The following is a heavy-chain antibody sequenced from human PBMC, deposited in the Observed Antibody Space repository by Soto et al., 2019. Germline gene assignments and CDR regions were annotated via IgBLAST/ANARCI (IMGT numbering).Heavy chain of an antibody. J-gene: IGHJ4*02. D-gene: IGHD3-22*01. V-gene: IGHV1-2*02. CDR2: INPNSGGT. Sequence: ASVKVSCKASGYTFTGYYMHWVRQAPGQGLEWMGWINPNSGGTNYAQKFQGRVTMTRDTSISTAHMELSRLTSDDTAVYYCARDLFYYDGSPVNYWGQGTLVTVSS. CDR1: GYTFTGYY. CDR3: ARDLFYYDGSPVNY.